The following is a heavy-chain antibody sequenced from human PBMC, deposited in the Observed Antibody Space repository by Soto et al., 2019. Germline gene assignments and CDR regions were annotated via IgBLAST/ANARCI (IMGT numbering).Heavy chain of an antibody. CDR3: ARWGDSNDGNYYGMDV. J-gene: IGHJ6*02. CDR1: GYNFATYW. V-gene: IGHV5-51*01. D-gene: IGHD1-1*01. Sequence: GESLKISCKGSGYNFATYWIGWVRQMPGKGLEWMGIIYPHDSDTRYSPSFQGQVTISADKSISTAYLQWSSLKASDTAMYYCARWGDSNDGNYYGMDVWGQGTTVTVSS. CDR2: IYPHDSDT.